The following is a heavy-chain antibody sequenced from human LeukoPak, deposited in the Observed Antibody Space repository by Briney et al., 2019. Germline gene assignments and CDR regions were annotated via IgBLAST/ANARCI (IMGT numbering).Heavy chain of an antibody. D-gene: IGHD2-2*01. CDR2: ISSSSSYT. CDR3: ASLAYCSSTSCYGMDV. CDR1: GFTFSSYS. Sequence: PGGSLRLSCAASGFTFSSYSMNWVRQAPGKGLEWVSSISSSSSYTYYADSVKGRFTISRDNAKNSLYLQMNSLRAEDTAVYYCASLAYCSSTSCYGMDVWGQGTTVTVSS. J-gene: IGHJ6*02. V-gene: IGHV3-21*01.